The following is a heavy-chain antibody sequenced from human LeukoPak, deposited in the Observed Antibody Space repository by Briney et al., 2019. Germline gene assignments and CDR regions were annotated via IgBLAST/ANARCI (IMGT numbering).Heavy chain of an antibody. CDR2: INPSGGST. D-gene: IGHD5-18*01. CDR3: ARGRGYSYGTPDGFDY. V-gene: IGHV1-46*01. Sequence: WASVKVSCKASGYTFTSYYMHWVRQAPGQGLEWMGIINPSGGSTSYAQKFQGRVTMTRDMSTSTVYMELSSLRSEDTAVYYCARGRGYSYGTPDGFDYWGQGTLVTVSS. CDR1: GYTFTSYY. J-gene: IGHJ4*02.